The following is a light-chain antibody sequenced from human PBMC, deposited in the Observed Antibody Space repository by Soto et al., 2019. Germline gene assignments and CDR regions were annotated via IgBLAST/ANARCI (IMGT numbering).Light chain of an antibody. CDR2: YDS. CDR3: QVWDIMTDNYV. CDR1: NIGNKR. V-gene: IGLV3-21*04. J-gene: IGLJ1*01. Sequence: SHELTQSPSVSVAPEKTATITCGGNNIGNKRVHWYWQKPGQAPVLLISYDSDRPSGIPERFSGSNSGNTATLTISRVEAGDEADYYCQVWDIMTDNYVFGSGTKLTVL.